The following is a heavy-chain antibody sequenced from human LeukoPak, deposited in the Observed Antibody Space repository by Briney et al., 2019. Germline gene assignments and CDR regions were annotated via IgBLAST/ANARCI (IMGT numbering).Heavy chain of an antibody. J-gene: IGHJ4*02. D-gene: IGHD2-21*02. CDR3: ARDFYCGGDCYYFDY. CDR2: INPSSGGT. Sequence: ASVNVSCKASGYTFTGYYMHWVRQAPGQGLEWMGWINPSSGGTNYAQKFQGWVTMTRDTSISTAYMELSRLRSDDTAVYYCARDFYCGGDCYYFDYWGQGTLVTVSS. CDR1: GYTFTGYY. V-gene: IGHV1-2*04.